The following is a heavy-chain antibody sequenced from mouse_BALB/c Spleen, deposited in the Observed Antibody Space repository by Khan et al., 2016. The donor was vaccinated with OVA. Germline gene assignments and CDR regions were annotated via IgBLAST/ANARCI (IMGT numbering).Heavy chain of an antibody. CDR2: ISCYNGST. D-gene: IGHD1-1*01. J-gene: IGHJ3*01. Sequence: LVKTGASVKISCKASGYTFTGYYMHWVKQSPGKGLEWIGYISCYNGSTTYNQKFKGKATFTVDTSSSTAYMQFNSLTSEDSAVDYCASGGEYCSSSFAYWGQGTLVTVSA. V-gene: IGHV1S34*01. CDR1: GYTFTGYY. CDR3: ASGGEYCSSSFAY.